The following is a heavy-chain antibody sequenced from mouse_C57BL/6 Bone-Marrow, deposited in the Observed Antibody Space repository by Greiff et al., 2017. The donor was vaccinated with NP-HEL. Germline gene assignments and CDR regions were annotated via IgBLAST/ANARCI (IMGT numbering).Heavy chain of an antibody. CDR3: ARWVGYYWYFDV. CDR1: GYTFTSYG. V-gene: IGHV1-81*01. CDR2: IYPRSGNT. D-gene: IGHD2-2*01. Sequence: QVQLQQSGAELARPGASVKLSCKASGYTFTSYGISWVKQRTGQGLEWIGEIYPRSGNTYYNEKFKGKATLTADKSSSTAYMELRSLTSEDSAVYFCARWVGYYWYFDVGGTGTTVTVSS. J-gene: IGHJ1*03.